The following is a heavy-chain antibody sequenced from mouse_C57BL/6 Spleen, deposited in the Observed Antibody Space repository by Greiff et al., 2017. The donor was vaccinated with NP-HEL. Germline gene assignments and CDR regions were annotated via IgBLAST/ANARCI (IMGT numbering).Heavy chain of an antibody. J-gene: IGHJ2*01. CDR2: ISSGGSYT. CDR3: ARQDTTVVFDY. Sequence: EVQVVESGGDLVKPGGSLKLSCAASGFTFSSYGMSWVRQTPDKRLEWVATISSGGSYTYYPDSVKGRFTISRDNAKNTLYLQMSSLKSEDTAMYYCARQDTTVVFDYWGQGTTLTVSS. D-gene: IGHD1-1*01. V-gene: IGHV5-6*01. CDR1: GFTFSSYG.